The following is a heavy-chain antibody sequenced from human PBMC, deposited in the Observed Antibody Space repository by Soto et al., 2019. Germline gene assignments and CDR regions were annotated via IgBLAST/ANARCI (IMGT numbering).Heavy chain of an antibody. CDR1: GFTFTSSA. CDR2: IVVGSGNT. CDR3: ARQGYMGGYSYGSYGMDV. Sequence: GASVKVSCKASGFTFTSSAVQWVRQARGQRLEWIGWIVVGSGNTSYTPSFQGRVTMSADMSISTAYMQLSSLKAEDTAMYYCARQGYMGGYSYGSYGMDVWGQGTTVTVS. V-gene: IGHV1-58*01. D-gene: IGHD5-18*01. J-gene: IGHJ6*02.